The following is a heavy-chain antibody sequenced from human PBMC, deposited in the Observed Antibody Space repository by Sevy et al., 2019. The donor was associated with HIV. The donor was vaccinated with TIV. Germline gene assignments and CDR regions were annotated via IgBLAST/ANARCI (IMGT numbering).Heavy chain of an antibody. Sequence: GGSLRLSCAASGFTFSSYSMNWVRQAPGKGLEWVSYISSSSSTIYYADSVKGRFTISRDNAKNSLYLQMNSLRDEDTAVYYCARLYYDYVWASYPFKDFDYWGQGTLVTVSS. CDR2: ISSSSSTI. J-gene: IGHJ4*02. V-gene: IGHV3-48*02. CDR1: GFTFSSYS. D-gene: IGHD3-16*01. CDR3: ARLYYDYVWASYPFKDFDY.